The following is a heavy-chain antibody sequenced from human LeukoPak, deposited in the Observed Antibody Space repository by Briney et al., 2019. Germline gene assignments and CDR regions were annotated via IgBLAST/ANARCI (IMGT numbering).Heavy chain of an antibody. V-gene: IGHV3-53*01. CDR2: IYSDGST. CDR1: GFTVSSNY. CDR3: ARDAVLGSGSDN. J-gene: IGHJ4*02. Sequence: PGGSLRLSCTASGFTVSSNYMSWVRQDPGNGLEWVSVIYSDGSTYYADSVKGRFTISRDNSKNTLYLQMNNLRAEDTAVYYCARDAVLGSGSDNWGQGTLVTVSS. D-gene: IGHD3-10*01.